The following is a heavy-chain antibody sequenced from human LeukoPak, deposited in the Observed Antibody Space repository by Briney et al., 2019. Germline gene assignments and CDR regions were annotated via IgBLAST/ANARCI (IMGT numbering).Heavy chain of an antibody. CDR2: ISYSGST. Sequence: SETLSLTCTASGGSINSGSYYWGWIRQPPGKGLEWIGSISYSGSTYYNPSLKSRVTISVDTSKNQFSLKLSSVTAADTAVYYCARVPRYYYYMDVWGKGTTVTVSS. CDR1: GGSINSGSYY. V-gene: IGHV4-39*07. J-gene: IGHJ6*03. CDR3: ARVPRYYYYMDV.